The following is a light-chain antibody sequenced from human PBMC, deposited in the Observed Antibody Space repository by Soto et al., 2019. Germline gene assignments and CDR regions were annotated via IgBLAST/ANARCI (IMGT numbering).Light chain of an antibody. CDR1: QSVSSY. J-gene: IGKJ2*01. V-gene: IGKV3-11*01. CDR3: QQRSNWPPYT. Sequence: EIVLTQSPATLFLSPGERATLSCRASQSVSSYLAWYQQKPGQAPRRLIYDASNRATGIPARFSGSGSWTDFTLTISSLEPEDFAVYYCQQRSNWPPYTFGQGTKLEIK. CDR2: DAS.